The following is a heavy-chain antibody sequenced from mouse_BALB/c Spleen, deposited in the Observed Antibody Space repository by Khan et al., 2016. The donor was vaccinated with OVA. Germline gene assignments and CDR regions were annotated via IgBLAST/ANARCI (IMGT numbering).Heavy chain of an antibody. CDR2: ISTYSGNT. D-gene: IGHD2-3*01. V-gene: IGHV1S137*01. CDR3: ATPAYEGYYDY. Sequence: QVQLKQSGPELVRPGVSVKISCKGSGYTFTDYAMHWVKQSHAKSLEWIGLISTYSGNTNYNQKFKGKATMTVDKSSSTAYMELARLTSEDSAISYCATPAYEGYYDYWGQGTTLTVSS. J-gene: IGHJ2*01. CDR1: GYTFTDYA.